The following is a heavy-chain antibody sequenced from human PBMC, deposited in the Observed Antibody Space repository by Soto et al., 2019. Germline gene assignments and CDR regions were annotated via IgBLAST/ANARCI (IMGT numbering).Heavy chain of an antibody. D-gene: IGHD1-1*01. V-gene: IGHV1-2*02. CDR3: ARVNEAYYYYYGMDV. Sequence: ASVKVSCKASGYIFTDYYIHWVLQAPGQGLEWLGWINPNSGGTDYARTFRGRVTMSRDTSISTAYMDLSGLVPADTAVYFCARVNEAYYYYYGMDVWGQGTTVTVSS. CDR1: GYIFTDYY. CDR2: INPNSGGT. J-gene: IGHJ6*02.